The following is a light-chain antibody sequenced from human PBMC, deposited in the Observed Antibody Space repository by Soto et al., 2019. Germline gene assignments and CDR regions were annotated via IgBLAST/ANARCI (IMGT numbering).Light chain of an antibody. CDR1: SSDVGAYNY. CDR2: EVN. Sequence: QSVLTQPASVSGSPGQSITISCTGTSSDVGAYNYVSWYQQHPGKAPKLMIYEVNIRPSGVSNRFSGSKSGNTASLTISGLQAEDEADYYCTSWTTSTTMKFGGGTKLTVL. V-gene: IGLV2-14*01. CDR3: TSWTTSTTMK. J-gene: IGLJ2*01.